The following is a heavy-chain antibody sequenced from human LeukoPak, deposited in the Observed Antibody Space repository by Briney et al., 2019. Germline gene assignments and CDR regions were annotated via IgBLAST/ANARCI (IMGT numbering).Heavy chain of an antibody. CDR2: INHSGST. Sequence: SETLSLTCAVYGGSFSGYYWSWIRQPPGKGLEWIGEINHSGSTNYNPSLKSRVTISVDTSKNQFSLKLSSVTAADTAVYYCASPLFDPWGQGTLVTVSS. CDR3: ASPLFDP. J-gene: IGHJ5*02. CDR1: GGSFSGYY. V-gene: IGHV4-34*01.